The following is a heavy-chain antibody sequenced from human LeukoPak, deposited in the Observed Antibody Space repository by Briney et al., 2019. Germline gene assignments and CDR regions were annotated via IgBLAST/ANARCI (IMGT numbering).Heavy chain of an antibody. J-gene: IGHJ6*02. D-gene: IGHD3-10*01. CDR3: ARVGSYGMDV. V-gene: IGHV3-48*01. Sequence: GGSLRLSCAASGFTFSSYNMNWVRQAPGKGLEWVSYISTSSNTIYYADSVMGRFTISRDNAKNSLYLQMNDLRAEDTAVYYCARVGSYGMDVWGQGTTVTVSS. CDR1: GFTFSSYN. CDR2: ISTSSNTI.